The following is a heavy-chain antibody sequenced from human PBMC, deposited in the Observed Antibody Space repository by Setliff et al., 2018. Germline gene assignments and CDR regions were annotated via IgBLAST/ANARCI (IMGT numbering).Heavy chain of an antibody. CDR1: GYNFKTYA. Sequence: GASVKVSCKASGYNFKTYAISWVRQAPGQGLEWMGFISLYDGHTNYAQNFQGRLTVTTDTSTSTAYMELSSLRFDDTGVYYGARGNPAERYEYWGQGTLVT. J-gene: IGHJ1*01. V-gene: IGHV1-18*01. D-gene: IGHD5-12*01. CDR3: ARGNPAERYEY. CDR2: ISLYDGHT.